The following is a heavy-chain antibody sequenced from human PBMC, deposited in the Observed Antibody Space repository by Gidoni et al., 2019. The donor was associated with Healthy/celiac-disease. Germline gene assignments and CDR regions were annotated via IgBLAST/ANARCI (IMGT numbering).Heavy chain of an antibody. J-gene: IGHJ4*02. V-gene: IGHV3-48*01. D-gene: IGHD5-12*01. Sequence: EVQLVESGGGLVQPGGSLRISCAASGFTFSSYSMNWVRQAPGKGLEWVSYISSRSSTIYYADSVKGRFTISRDNAKNSLYLQMNSLRAEDTAVYYCARGKVATNPLAYWGQGTLVTVSS. CDR1: GFTFSSYS. CDR3: ARGKVATNPLAY. CDR2: ISSRSSTI.